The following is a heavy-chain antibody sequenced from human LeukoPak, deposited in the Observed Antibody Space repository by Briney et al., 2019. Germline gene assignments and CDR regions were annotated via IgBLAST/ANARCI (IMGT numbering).Heavy chain of an antibody. Sequence: PSETLSLTCTVSGGSINSGSYYWSWIRQLAGKGLEWIGRIYTSGSTNYNPSLKSRVTISVDTSKNQFSLKLSSVTAADTAVYYCAGGYSSSYNWFDPWGQGTLVTVSS. V-gene: IGHV4-61*02. CDR2: IYTSGST. CDR3: AGGYSSSYNWFDP. CDR1: GGSINSGSYY. D-gene: IGHD6-6*01. J-gene: IGHJ5*02.